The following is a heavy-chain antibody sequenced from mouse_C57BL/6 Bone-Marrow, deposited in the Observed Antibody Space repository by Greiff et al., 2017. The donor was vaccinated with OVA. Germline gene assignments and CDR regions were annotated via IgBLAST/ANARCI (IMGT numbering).Heavy chain of an antibody. CDR2: LNSDGGST. J-gene: IGHJ4*01. CDR3: ARLRGWRAMDY. CDR1: EYEFPSHD. Sequence: EVKVIESGGGLVQPGESLKLSCESNEYEFPSHDMSWVRKTPEKRLELVAALNSDGGSTYYPDTMERRFIISRDNTKKTLYLQMSSLRSEDTALYYCARLRGWRAMDYWGQGTSVTVSS. D-gene: IGHD3-3*01. V-gene: IGHV5-2*01.